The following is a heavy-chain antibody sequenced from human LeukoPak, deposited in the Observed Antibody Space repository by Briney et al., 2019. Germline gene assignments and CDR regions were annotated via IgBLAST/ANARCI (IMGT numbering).Heavy chain of an antibody. V-gene: IGHV4-39*01. J-gene: IGHJ3*02. Sequence: SETLSLTCTVSGGSISSRSYYWGWIRQPPGKGLEWIGSIYYSGSTYYNPSLKSRVTISVDTSKNQFSLKLSSVTAADTAVYYCARGDFDAFDIWGQGTMVIISS. CDR2: IYYSGST. D-gene: IGHD3-3*01. CDR3: ARGDFDAFDI. CDR1: GGSISSRSYY.